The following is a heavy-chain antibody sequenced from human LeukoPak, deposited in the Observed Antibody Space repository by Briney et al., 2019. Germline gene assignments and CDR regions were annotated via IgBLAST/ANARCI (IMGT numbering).Heavy chain of an antibody. J-gene: IGHJ5*02. CDR3: ARPPYCSSTSCYDWFWFDP. D-gene: IGHD2-2*01. Sequence: GESLKISCKGSGYSFTSYWISWVRQMPGKGLEWMGRIDPSDSYTNYSPSFQGHVTISADKSIRTAYLQWSSLKASDTAMYYCARPPYCSSTSCYDWFWFDPWGQGTLVTVSS. CDR2: IDPSDSYT. V-gene: IGHV5-10-1*01. CDR1: GYSFTSYW.